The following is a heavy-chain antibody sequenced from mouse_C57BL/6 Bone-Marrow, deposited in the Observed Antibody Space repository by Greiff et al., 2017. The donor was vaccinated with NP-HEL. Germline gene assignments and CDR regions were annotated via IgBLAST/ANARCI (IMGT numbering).Heavy chain of an antibody. CDR3: TRSHYSNDS. D-gene: IGHD2-5*01. V-gene: IGHV1-15*01. Sequence: QVQLQQSGAELVRPGASVTLSCKASGYTFTDYEMHWVKQTPVHGLEWIGAIDPETGGTAYNQKFKGKAILTADKSSSTAYMELRSLTSEDSAVYYCTRSHYSNDSWGQGTTLTVSS. CDR2: IDPETGGT. J-gene: IGHJ2*01. CDR1: GYTFTDYE.